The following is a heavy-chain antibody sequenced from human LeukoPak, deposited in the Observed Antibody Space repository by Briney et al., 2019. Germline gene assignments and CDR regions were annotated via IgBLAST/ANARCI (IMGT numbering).Heavy chain of an antibody. Sequence: GGSLRLSCAASGFTFSNFWMSWVRQAPGKGLEWVANIKQDGSEKYYVDSAKGRFTISRDNAKNSLYLQMNSLRDEDTAVYYCARNSYSGSSKFDYWGQGTLSPSPQ. CDR2: IKQDGSEK. CDR1: GFTFSNFW. V-gene: IGHV3-7*04. CDR3: ARNSYSGSSKFDY. D-gene: IGHD1-26*01. J-gene: IGHJ4*02.